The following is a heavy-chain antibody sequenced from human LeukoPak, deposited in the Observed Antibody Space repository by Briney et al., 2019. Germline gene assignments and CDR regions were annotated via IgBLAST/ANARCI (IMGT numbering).Heavy chain of an antibody. CDR2: INPNSGGT. Sequence: ASVKVPCKASGYTFTGYYMHWVRQAPGQGLEWMGWINPNSGGTNYAQKFQGRVTMTRDTSISTAYMELSRLRSDDTAAYYCATRYYDILTVGYWGQGTLVTVSS. J-gene: IGHJ4*02. D-gene: IGHD3-9*01. CDR1: GYTFTGYY. CDR3: ATRYYDILTVGY. V-gene: IGHV1-2*02.